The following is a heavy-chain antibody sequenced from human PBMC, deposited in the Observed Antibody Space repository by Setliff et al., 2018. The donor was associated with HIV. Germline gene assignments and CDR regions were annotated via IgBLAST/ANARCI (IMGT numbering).Heavy chain of an antibody. CDR2: IYYSGTT. Sequence: PSETLSLTCNVSGVSMSSHYWSWIRQAPGQPPNKGLEWIGNIYYSGTTNYNPSLESRVTISIDTSKSQFSLKLTSVTTADTAMYYCAGRGGYNDWYFDYWGQVALVTVSS. CDR3: AGRGGYNDWYFDY. D-gene: IGHD5-12*01. V-gene: IGHV4-59*11. J-gene: IGHJ4*02. CDR1: GVSMSSHY.